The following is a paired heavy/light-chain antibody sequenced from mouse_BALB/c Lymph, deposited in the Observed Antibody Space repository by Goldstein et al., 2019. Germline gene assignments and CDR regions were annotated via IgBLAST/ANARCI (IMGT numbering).Heavy chain of an antibody. CDR2: IWRGGST. CDR1: GFSLTSYG. D-gene: IGHD2-3*01. Sequence: QVQLKQSGPSLVQPSQSLSITCTVSGFSLTSYGVHWVRQSPGKGLEWLGVIWRGGSTDYNAAFMSRLSITKDNSKSQVFFKMNSLQADDTAIYYCAKDDGNYVGFAYWGQGTLVTVSA. CDR3: AKDDGNYVGFAY. V-gene: IGHV2-5-1*01. J-gene: IGHJ3*01.
Light chain of an antibody. V-gene: IGKV6-20*01. J-gene: IGKJ5*01. CDR3: GQSYSYRALT. CDR2: GAS. Sequence: NIVMTQSPKSMSMSVGERVTLSCKASENVGTYVSWYQQKPEQSPKLLIYGASNRYTGVPDRFTGSGSATDFTLTISSVQAEDLADYHCGQSYSYRALTFGAGTKLELK. CDR1: ENVGTY.